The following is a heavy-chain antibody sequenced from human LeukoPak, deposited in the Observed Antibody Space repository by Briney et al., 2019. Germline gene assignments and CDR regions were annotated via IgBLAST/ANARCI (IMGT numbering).Heavy chain of an antibody. V-gene: IGHV4-30-4*08. CDR1: GGSISSGDYY. CDR2: IYYSGST. J-gene: IGHJ4*02. D-gene: IGHD3-22*01. Sequence: SQTLSLTCTVSGGSISSGDYYWSWIRQPPGKGLEWIGYIYYSGSTYYNPSLKSRVTISVDTSKNQFSLKPSSVTAADTAVYYCARGNYYDSSGYLYYFDYWGQGTLVTVSS. CDR3: ARGNYYDSSGYLYYFDY.